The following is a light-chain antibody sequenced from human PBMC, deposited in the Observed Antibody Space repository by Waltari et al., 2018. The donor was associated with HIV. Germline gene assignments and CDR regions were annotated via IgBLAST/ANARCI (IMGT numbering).Light chain of an antibody. CDR3: QQYNTYPWT. CDR2: LAS. J-gene: IGKJ1*01. V-gene: IGKV1-5*03. Sequence: DIQMTQSPSILSASVGDRVTITCRASQSISSWLAWYQQKPGKAPKVLIYLASTLESGVPSRFSGSGSGTEFTRTIGSLQPDDFATYYCQQYNTYPWTFGQGTKVEIK. CDR1: QSISSW.